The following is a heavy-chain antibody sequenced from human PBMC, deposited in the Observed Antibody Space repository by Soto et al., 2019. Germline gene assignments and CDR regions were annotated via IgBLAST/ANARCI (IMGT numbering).Heavy chain of an antibody. D-gene: IGHD2-15*01. CDR3: AKGGDDCSGGTCYYYYYGMGV. CDR1: GFTFSSYA. Sequence: GGSLRLSCAASGFTFSSYAMSWVRQAPGKGLEWVSAISGSGGNTYYADSVKGRFTISRDNSKNTLSLQMNSLRAEDTAVYYCAKGGDDCSGGTCYYYYYGMGVWGQGTTVTVSS. V-gene: IGHV3-23*01. J-gene: IGHJ6*02. CDR2: ISGSGGNT.